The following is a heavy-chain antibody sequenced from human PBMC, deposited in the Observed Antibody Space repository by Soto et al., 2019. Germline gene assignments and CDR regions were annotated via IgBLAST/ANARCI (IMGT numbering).Heavy chain of an antibody. CDR2: INPANGNT. V-gene: IGHV1-3*05. CDR1: GYTFTAYA. J-gene: IGHJ4*02. D-gene: IGHD3-16*02. CDR3: TRSAISPYGGLIGPFDY. Sequence: QVQLAQSGAEERKPGASVKVSCEATGYTFTAYAMHWVRQAPGQRLEWMGWINPANGNTKYSQKFQGRLTITRDTAANTVYMELNSLTSEDTAMYYCTRSAISPYGGLIGPFDYWGQGNLVTVSS.